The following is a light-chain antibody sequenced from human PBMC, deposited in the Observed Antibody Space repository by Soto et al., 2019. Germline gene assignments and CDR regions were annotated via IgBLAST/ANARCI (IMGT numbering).Light chain of an antibody. Sequence: QSALIQPASVSGSPGQSVTISCTGSFSDVGGYNYVSWYQQHPGKAPKLIIYDVSSRPSGVSYRFSGSKSDYTASLTISGLQAEDEAVYYCSSYRGARTLVVFGGGTKLTVL. CDR1: FSDVGGYNY. J-gene: IGLJ2*01. V-gene: IGLV2-14*01. CDR2: DVS. CDR3: SSYRGARTLVV.